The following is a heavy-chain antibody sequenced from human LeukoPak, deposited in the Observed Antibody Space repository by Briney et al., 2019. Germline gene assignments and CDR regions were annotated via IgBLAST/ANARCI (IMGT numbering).Heavy chain of an antibody. D-gene: IGHD1-20*01. CDR3: ARLTGDYYYYYMDV. CDR2: ITGSSSFI. Sequence: GGSLRLSCAASGFTFSTYSMNWVRQAPGKGLEWVSSITGSSSFIYYADSVKGRFTISRDNAKNSLYLQMNSLRAEDTAVYYCARLTGDYYYYYMDVWGKGTTVTVSS. V-gene: IGHV3-21*01. J-gene: IGHJ6*03. CDR1: GFTFSTYS.